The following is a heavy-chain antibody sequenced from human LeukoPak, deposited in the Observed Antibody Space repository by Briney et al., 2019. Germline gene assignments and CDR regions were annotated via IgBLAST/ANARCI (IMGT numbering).Heavy chain of an antibody. Sequence: GGSLRLSCAASGFTFSSYWMNWVRQAPGKGLEWVSSISSSSSYIYYADSVKGRFTISRDNAKNSLYLQMNSLRAEDTAVYYCARDRYYGSGSSWFDPWGQGTLVTVSS. D-gene: IGHD3-10*01. J-gene: IGHJ5*02. CDR3: ARDRYYGSGSSWFDP. V-gene: IGHV3-21*01. CDR2: ISSSSSYI. CDR1: GFTFSSYW.